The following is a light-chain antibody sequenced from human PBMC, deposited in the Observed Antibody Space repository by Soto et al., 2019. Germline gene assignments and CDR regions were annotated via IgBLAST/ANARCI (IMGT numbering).Light chain of an antibody. V-gene: IGKV3-20*01. J-gene: IGKJ3*01. Sequence: EIVLTQSPGTLSLSPGERATLSCRASQSVSSSYLGWYHQKPGQAPRLLIHGASSRATGIPDRFSGSGSGTDFTLTISRLEPEDVAVYYCQQYGRSPSFTFGPGTKVDIK. CDR2: GAS. CDR1: QSVSSSY. CDR3: QQYGRSPSFT.